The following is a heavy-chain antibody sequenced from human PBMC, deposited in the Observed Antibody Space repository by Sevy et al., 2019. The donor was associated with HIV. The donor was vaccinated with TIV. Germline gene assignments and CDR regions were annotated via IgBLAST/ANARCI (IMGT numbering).Heavy chain of an antibody. J-gene: IGHJ6*03. CDR3: AKGGGGHYDPDEIGYYFYYYNMDV. D-gene: IGHD3-22*01. CDR1: GFSFDSYG. V-gene: IGHV3-23*01. CDR2: ISGSGTRT. Sequence: GGSLRLSCAVSGFSFDSYGMTWVRQAPGKGLEWVSGISGSGTRTYYADSVKGRFSISRDNSKNRLYLQMNSLRSEDVALYYCAKGGGGHYDPDEIGYYFYYYNMDVWGKGTTVTVSS.